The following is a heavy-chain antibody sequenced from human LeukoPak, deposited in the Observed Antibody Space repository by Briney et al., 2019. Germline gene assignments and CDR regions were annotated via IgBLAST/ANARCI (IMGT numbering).Heavy chain of an antibody. CDR3: ARSGSCSSTSCPPYGMDV. J-gene: IGHJ6*02. V-gene: IGHV1-8*01. CDR2: MNPNSGNT. CDR1: GYTFTSYD. D-gene: IGHD2-2*01. Sequence: ASVKVSCKASGYTFTSYDINWVRQATGQGLEWMGWMNPNSGNTGYAQEFQGRVTMTRNTSISTAYMELSSLRSEDTAVYYCARSGSCSSTSCPPYGMDVWGQGTTVTVSS.